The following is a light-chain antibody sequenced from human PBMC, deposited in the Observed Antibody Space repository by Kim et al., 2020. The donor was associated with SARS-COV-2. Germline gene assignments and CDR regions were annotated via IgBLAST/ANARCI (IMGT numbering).Light chain of an antibody. CDR3: SSYTTSASYV. J-gene: IGLJ1*01. CDR1: SIDIVHANY. Sequence: GQSITISCAGSSIDIVHANYVAWYQQYPGEAPKLMIFNVAQRPSVISNRFSGSKSGDTASLTISGLQAEDEADYYCSSYTTSASYVFGTGTKVTVL. V-gene: IGLV2-14*04. CDR2: NVA.